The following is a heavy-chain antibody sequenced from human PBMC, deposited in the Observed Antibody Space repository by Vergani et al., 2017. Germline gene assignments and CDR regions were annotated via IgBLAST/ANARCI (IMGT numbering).Heavy chain of an antibody. CDR2: TWYDGNNT. CDR3: ARDLRLLYNRFDP. J-gene: IGHJ5*02. D-gene: IGHD1-14*01. V-gene: IGHV3-33*01. Sequence: QVQLVESGGGVVQPGRSLRLSCAASGFTFNQYGMHWVRQAPGKGLEWVAVTWYDGNNTQYADSVEGRFTISRDNSKSTMYLQMNSLRDEDTGVYYCARDLRLLYNRFDPWGQGTLVTVSS. CDR1: GFTFNQYG.